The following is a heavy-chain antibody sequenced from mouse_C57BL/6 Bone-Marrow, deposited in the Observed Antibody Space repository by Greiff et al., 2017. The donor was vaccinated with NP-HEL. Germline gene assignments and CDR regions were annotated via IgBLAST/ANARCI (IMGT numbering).Heavy chain of an antibody. J-gene: IGHJ3*01. CDR3: TTDGSSPLVAY. D-gene: IGHD1-1*01. Sequence: EVQLQQSGAELVRPGASVKLSCTASGFNIKDDYMHWVKQRPEQGLEWIGWIDPENGDTEYASKFQGKATITADTSSNTAYLQLSSLTSEDTAVYYCTTDGSSPLVAYWGQGTLVTVSA. V-gene: IGHV14-4*01. CDR2: IDPENGDT. CDR1: GFNIKDDY.